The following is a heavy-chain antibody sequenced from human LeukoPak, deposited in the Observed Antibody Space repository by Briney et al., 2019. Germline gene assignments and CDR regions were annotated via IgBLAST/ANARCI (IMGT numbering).Heavy chain of an antibody. Sequence: GGSLRLSCAASGFTFSSYAMSWVRQAPGKGLEWVSAISGSGGSTYYADSVKGRFTISRDNSKNTLYLQMNSLRAEDTAVYYCAKDVSHYYDSSGYYPDWGQGTLVTVSS. J-gene: IGHJ4*02. D-gene: IGHD3-22*01. CDR1: GFTFSSYA. CDR2: ISGSGGST. CDR3: AKDVSHYYDSSGYYPD. V-gene: IGHV3-23*01.